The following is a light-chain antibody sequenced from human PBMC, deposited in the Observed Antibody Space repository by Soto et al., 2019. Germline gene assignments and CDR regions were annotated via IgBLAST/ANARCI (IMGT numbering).Light chain of an antibody. CDR3: SSYSDSDTKV. CDR1: SSDVGAYIY. V-gene: IGLV2-14*03. CDR2: EVN. J-gene: IGLJ1*01. Sequence: QSALTQPASVSGSPGQSITISCGGTSSDVGAYIYVSWYQQYPGKAPKLIIYEVNNRPSGVSGRFSGFKSDTTAYLTISGLQAEDEADYYCSSYSDSDTKVFGTGTKLTVL.